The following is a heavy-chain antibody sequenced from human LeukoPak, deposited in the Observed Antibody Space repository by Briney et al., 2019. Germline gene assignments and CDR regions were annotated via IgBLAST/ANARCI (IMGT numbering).Heavy chain of an antibody. V-gene: IGHV3-74*01. CDR1: GFTFSSYW. CDR3: ARTQGVYYGGNSGAFDI. D-gene: IGHD4-23*01. J-gene: IGHJ3*02. CDR2: IASDGSST. Sequence: GGSLRLSCAASGFTFSSYWMNWVRQAPGKGLVWVSRIASDGSSTTYADSVKGRFSISRDNAKNTLYLQMNSLRVEDTAVYHCARTQGVYYGGNSGAFDIWGQGTVVTVSS.